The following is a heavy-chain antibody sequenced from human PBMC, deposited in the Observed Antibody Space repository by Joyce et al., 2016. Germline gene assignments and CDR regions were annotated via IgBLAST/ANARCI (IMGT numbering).Heavy chain of an antibody. CDR2: INREGSST. J-gene: IGHJ4*02. V-gene: IGHV3-74*03. CDR3: ARLRRWSGPSDC. Sequence: EVQLVESGGGLVQPGGSLRLSCAASGFTFSSFWMYWVRKATGKGLVGVSRINREGSSTTYADSVKGRFTISRDNAKNTLYLQMNSLRAEGTAVYYCARLRRWSGPSDCWGQGTLVTVSS. D-gene: IGHD4-23*01. CDR1: GFTFSSFW.